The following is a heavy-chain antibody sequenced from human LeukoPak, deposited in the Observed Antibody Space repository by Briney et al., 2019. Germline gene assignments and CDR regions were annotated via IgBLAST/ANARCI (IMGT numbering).Heavy chain of an antibody. J-gene: IGHJ5*02. CDR3: AKEGAYHMITYDP. D-gene: IGHD3-22*01. CDR2: IKGDGNEK. CDR1: GFSFSRYW. Sequence: PGGSLRLSCAASGFSFSRYWINWVRQAPGKGLEWVANIKGDGNEKNYVDSVKGRFSISRDNARNSLYLQMDSLRAEDTAVYYCAKEGAYHMITYDPWGQGALVSVSS. V-gene: IGHV3-7*01.